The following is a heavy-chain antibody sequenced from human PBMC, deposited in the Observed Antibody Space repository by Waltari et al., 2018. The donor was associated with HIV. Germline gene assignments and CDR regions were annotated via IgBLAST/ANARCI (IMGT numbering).Heavy chain of an antibody. CDR2: IYSGGST. J-gene: IGHJ6*02. Sequence: EVQLVETGGGLIQPGGSLRLSCAASGFTVSSNYMSWVRQAPGKGLEWVSVIYSGGSTYYADSVKGRFTISRDNSKNTLYLQMNSLRAEDMAVYYCARARGYSYGYKPYYYGMDVWGQGTTVTVSS. CDR1: GFTVSSNY. CDR3: ARARGYSYGYKPYYYGMDV. D-gene: IGHD5-18*01. V-gene: IGHV3-53*02.